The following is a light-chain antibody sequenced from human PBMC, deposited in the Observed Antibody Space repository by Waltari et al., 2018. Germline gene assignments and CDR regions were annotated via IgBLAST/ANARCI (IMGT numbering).Light chain of an antibody. V-gene: IGKV3-20*01. CDR2: AAS. J-gene: IGKJ1*01. Sequence: EIVLTQSPATLSLSPGERATLSCRASQSIGKSLVWYQQKPGQAPRLLLYAASSRATGIPDRFSGSGSGTDFSLTISSLEPEDFAVYYCQKNERLPVTFGQGTKVEIK. CDR3: QKNERLPVT. CDR1: QSIGKS.